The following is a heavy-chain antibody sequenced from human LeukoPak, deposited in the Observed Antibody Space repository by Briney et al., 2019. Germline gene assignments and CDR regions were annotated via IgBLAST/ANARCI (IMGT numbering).Heavy chain of an antibody. CDR1: GFTFRSYW. V-gene: IGHV3-7*01. D-gene: IGHD3-10*01. CDR3: ARETTYYYGSGSSGDFDY. CDR2: IKQDGSEK. Sequence: GGSLRLSCAASGFTFRSYWMSWVRQAPGKGLEWVANIKQDGSEKYYVDSVKGRFTISRDNAKNSLYLQMNSLRAEDTAVFYCARETTYYYGSGSSGDFDYWGQGTLVTVSS. J-gene: IGHJ4*02.